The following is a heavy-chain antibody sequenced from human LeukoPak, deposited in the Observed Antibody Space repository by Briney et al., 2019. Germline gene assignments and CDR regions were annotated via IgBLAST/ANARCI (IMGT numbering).Heavy chain of an antibody. Sequence: ASVKVSCKASGYSFTKFGISWVRQAPGRGLEWVGWIYNGNTKYAQSFQGRVTMTTDTSTSTAYMELRSLISDDTAVYYCARGSSGTEGFDPWGQGTLVTVSS. CDR1: GYSFTKFG. CDR3: ARGSSGTEGFDP. D-gene: IGHD1-26*01. CDR2: IYNGNT. V-gene: IGHV1-18*01. J-gene: IGHJ5*02.